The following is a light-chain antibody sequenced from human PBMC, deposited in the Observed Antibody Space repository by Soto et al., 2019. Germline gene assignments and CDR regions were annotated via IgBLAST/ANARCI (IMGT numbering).Light chain of an antibody. CDR3: QQSYSTPYT. CDR1: QSISTY. J-gene: IGKJ2*01. CDR2: GAS. Sequence: DIQMTQSPSSLSASAGDRVTITCRASQSISTYLNWYQQKPGKAPKLLIFGASSLQSGVPSRFSGSRSGTDFTLTISGLQPADFATYFCQQSYSTPYTFGQGTKLEIK. V-gene: IGKV1-39*01.